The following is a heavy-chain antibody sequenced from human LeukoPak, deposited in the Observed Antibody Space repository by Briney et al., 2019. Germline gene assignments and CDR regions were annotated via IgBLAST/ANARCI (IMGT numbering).Heavy chain of an antibody. V-gene: IGHV1-8*01. CDR1: GYTFTSYD. D-gene: IGHD3/OR15-3a*01. CDR2: MNPNSGNT. Sequence: ASVKVSCKASGYTFTSYDINWVRQATGQGLEWMGWMNPNSGNTGYAQKFQGRVTMTRNTSISTAYMELSSLTSEDTAVYYCARRGLVAGIYDLVYGFDIWGQGTMVTVSS. J-gene: IGHJ3*02. CDR3: ARRGLVAGIYDLVYGFDI.